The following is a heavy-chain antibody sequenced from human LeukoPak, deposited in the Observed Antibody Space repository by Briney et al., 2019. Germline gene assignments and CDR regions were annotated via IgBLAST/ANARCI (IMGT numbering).Heavy chain of an antibody. CDR3: ARDQTPTNEWIQLWLRYWFDP. V-gene: IGHV1-46*01. J-gene: IGHJ5*02. Sequence: ASVKVSCKASGYTFINYGISWLRQAPGQGLEWMGIINPSGGSTSYAQKFQGRVTMTRDMSTSTVYMELSSLRSEDTAVYYCARDQTPTNEWIQLWLRYWFDPWGQGTLVTVSS. CDR1: GYTFINYG. CDR2: INPSGGST. D-gene: IGHD5-18*01.